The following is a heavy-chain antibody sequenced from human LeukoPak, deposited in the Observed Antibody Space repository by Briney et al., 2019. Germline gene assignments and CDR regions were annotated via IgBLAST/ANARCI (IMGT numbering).Heavy chain of an antibody. Sequence: SETLSLTCTVSGGSISSYYWSWIRQPPGKGLEWIGSIYHSGSTYYNPSLKSRVTISVDTSKNQFSLKLSSVTAADTAVYYCAAEMGNYYYDSSGYLHYWGQGILVTVSS. CDR1: GGSISSYY. J-gene: IGHJ4*02. D-gene: IGHD3-22*01. V-gene: IGHV4-59*04. CDR3: AAEMGNYYYDSSGYLHY. CDR2: IYHSGST.